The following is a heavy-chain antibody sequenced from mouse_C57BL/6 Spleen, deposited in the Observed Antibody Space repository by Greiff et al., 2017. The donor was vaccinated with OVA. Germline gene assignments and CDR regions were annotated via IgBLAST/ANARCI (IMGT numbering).Heavy chain of an antibody. CDR3: ARRTYYSNDDY. CDR2: IDPSDSYT. D-gene: IGHD2-5*01. J-gene: IGHJ2*01. Sequence: QVQLQQPGAELVMPGASVKLSCKASGYTFTSYWMHWVKQRPGQGLEWIGEIDPSDSYTNYNQKFKGKATLTVDTSSSTAYMQLSSLTSEDSAVYYCARRTYYSNDDYWGQGTTLTVSS. V-gene: IGHV1-69*01. CDR1: GYTFTSYW.